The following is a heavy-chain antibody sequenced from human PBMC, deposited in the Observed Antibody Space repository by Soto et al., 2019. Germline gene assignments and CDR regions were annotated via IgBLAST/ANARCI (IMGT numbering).Heavy chain of an antibody. J-gene: IGHJ4*02. CDR1: GYTLNTYG. Sequence: QVQLVQSGAEVKKPAASVQVSCKASGYTLNTYGITWVRQAPGQGLEWMGWISANNDHTNYPQKLQGTVTMTTDTSTSTAYIELRSRTSDDTAVYYCARGTYFDYWGQETLGTVSS. CDR2: ISANNDHT. V-gene: IGHV1-18*01. CDR3: ARGTYFDY.